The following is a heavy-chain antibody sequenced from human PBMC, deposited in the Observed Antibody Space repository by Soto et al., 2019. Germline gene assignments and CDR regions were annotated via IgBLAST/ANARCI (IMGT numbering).Heavy chain of an antibody. V-gene: IGHV1-46*01. CDR1: GFTFTSYY. D-gene: IGHD5-12*01. Sequence: SVKISGKSSGFTFTSYYMHCVRQAPGQGLEWMGIINPSGGSTSYAQKFQGRVTMTRDTSTSTVYMELSSLRSEDTAVYYCERSVGDGYDAFDIWGQGTMVTVSS. CDR3: ERSVGDGYDAFDI. CDR2: INPSGGST. J-gene: IGHJ3*02.